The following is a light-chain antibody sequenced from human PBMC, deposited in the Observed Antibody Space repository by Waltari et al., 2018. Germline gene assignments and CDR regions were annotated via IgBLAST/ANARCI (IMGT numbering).Light chain of an antibody. CDR3: QQYYTSRRT. J-gene: IGKJ1*01. CDR2: WAS. Sequence: DIVMTQSPDSLAVSLGERATINCKSSQSLLFSLNNKNYLAWYQHKPGRSPKMPFYWASTRESGVPDRFSGSGSGTDFTLTISSLQAEDVAIYYCQQYYTSRRTFGQGTKVEIK. CDR1: QSLLFSLNNKNY. V-gene: IGKV4-1*01.